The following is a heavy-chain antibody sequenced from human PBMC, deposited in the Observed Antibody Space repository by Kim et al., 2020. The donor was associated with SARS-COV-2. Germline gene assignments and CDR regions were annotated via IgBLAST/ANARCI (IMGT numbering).Heavy chain of an antibody. CDR1: GFTFSSYA. CDR3: ANFLHYYGSGSYHDY. CDR2: ISGSGGGT. D-gene: IGHD3-10*01. J-gene: IGHJ4*02. Sequence: GGSLRLSCAASGFTFSSYAMSWVRQAPGKGLEWVSAISGSGGGTDYADSVKGRFTISRDNAKNTLYLQMNSLRAEDTAVYYCANFLHYYGSGSYHDYWGQGTLVPVSS. V-gene: IGHV3-23*01.